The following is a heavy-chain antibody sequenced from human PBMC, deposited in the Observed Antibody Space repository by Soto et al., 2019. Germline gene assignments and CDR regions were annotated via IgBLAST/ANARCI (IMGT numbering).Heavy chain of an antibody. D-gene: IGHD2-21*01. V-gene: IGHV4-34*01. CDR3: ARGGISHWAYFYYMDV. J-gene: IGHJ6*03. Sequence: SETLSLTCVFSGGSLSDYFWSLIRQPPGMALEWIGEINHLGSINYNPSLKSRVTMSVDTSKNQFSLTLNSVTAADTATYYCARGGISHWAYFYYMDVWDRGATVTVSS. CDR2: INHLGSI. CDR1: GGSLSDYF.